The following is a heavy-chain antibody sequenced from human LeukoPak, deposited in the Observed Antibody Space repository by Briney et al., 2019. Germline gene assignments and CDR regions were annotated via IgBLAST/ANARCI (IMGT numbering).Heavy chain of an antibody. CDR3: TATYYYGSGSYFTPDY. J-gene: IGHJ4*02. CDR1: GFTFSGSA. Sequence: PGGSLRLSCAASGFTFSGSAMHWVRQASGKGLEWVGRIRSKANSYATAYAASVKGRFTISRDDSKNTAYLQMNSLKTDDTAVYYCTATYYYGSGSYFTPDYWGQGTLVTVSS. V-gene: IGHV3-73*01. D-gene: IGHD3-10*01. CDR2: IRSKANSYAT.